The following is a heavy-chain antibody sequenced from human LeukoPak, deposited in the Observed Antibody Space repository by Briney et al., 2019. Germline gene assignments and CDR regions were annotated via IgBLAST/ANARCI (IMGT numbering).Heavy chain of an antibody. CDR2: ISYERAPR. V-gene: IGHV3-30*18. Sequence: GGSLRHSCAPSGFPLSIYAMLCAPEAPGQGREGVSVISYERAPRYYRGSVEWRYTISRDKSNRTLYLQKNSLRSDGTAVYYCAKEKGYGIFDYRGQGTLVTVPS. CDR1: GFPLSIYA. J-gene: IGHJ4*02. CDR3: AKEKGYGIFDY. D-gene: IGHD4-17*01.